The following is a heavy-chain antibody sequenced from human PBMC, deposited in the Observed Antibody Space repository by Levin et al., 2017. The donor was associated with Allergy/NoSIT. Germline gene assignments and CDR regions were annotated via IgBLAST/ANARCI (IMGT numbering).Heavy chain of an antibody. CDR3: ARVTKSRGRDYDSSGYP. Sequence: SETLSLTCTVSGGSISSSSYYWGWIRQPPGTGLEWIGSIYYSGSTYYNPSLKSRVTISVDTSKNQFSLKLSSVTAADTAVYYCARVTKSRGRDYDSSGYPWGQGTLVTVSS. D-gene: IGHD3-22*01. V-gene: IGHV4-39*07. CDR2: IYYSGST. CDR1: GGSISSSSYY. J-gene: IGHJ5*02.